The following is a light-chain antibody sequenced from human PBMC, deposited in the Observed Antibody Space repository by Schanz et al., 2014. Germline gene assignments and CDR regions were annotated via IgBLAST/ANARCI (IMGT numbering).Light chain of an antibody. CDR1: QSIRAS. CDR2: NAS. V-gene: IGKV3-11*01. J-gene: IGKJ4*01. Sequence: EVVLTQSPATLSLSPGERATLSCRASQSIRASLAWYQQRPGQAPRLLIFNASNRATGIPARFSGSGSGTDFTLTISGLEAEDFAVYYCQHRSNWPTFGGGTKVEIK. CDR3: QHRSNWPT.